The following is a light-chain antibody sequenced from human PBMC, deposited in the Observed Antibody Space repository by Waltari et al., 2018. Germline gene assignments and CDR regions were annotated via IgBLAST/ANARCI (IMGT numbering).Light chain of an antibody. Sequence: QSALTQPASVSGSPGQSITISCTGTSSDVGGYNYVSWYQQHPGKAPKLMIYEFSNRPSGVSHRFAGSKSGNAASLTISGLQAEDEADYYCSSYTSSSTLVFGGGTKLTVL. J-gene: IGLJ2*01. V-gene: IGLV2-14*01. CDR3: SSYTSSSTLV. CDR1: SSDVGGYNY. CDR2: EFS.